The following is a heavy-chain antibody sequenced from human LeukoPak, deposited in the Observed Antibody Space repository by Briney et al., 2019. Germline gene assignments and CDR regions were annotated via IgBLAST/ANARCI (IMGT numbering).Heavy chain of an antibody. J-gene: IGHJ4*02. V-gene: IGHV4-59*01. D-gene: IGHD3-10*01. CDR1: GGSLSSYY. CDR3: ASHYGSGSFYSPFDY. CDR2: IYYSGST. Sequence: SETLSLTCTVSGGSLSSYYWSWIRQPPGQGLEWIGYIYYSGSTNYNPSLKSRVTISLDTSKKQFSLNLNSVPAADTAVYYCASHYGSGSFYSPFDYWGQGTLVTVSS.